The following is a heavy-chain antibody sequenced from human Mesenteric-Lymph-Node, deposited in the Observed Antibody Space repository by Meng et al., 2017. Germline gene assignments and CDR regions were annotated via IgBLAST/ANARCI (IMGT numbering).Heavy chain of an antibody. CDR3: TTLYGDSIS. J-gene: IGHJ4*02. V-gene: IGHV4-4*02. CDR1: GGSIRNDQW. Sequence: VEWRGAGPGLVSPWGTLSLTCDVSGGSIRNDQWWSWVRQAPGKGLEWIGEIYHSGRTNYNPSVKSRVSMSVDKSQNHFSLRLSSVTAADTAVYYCTTLYGDSISWGQGTLVTVSS. D-gene: IGHD4-17*01. CDR2: IYHSGRT.